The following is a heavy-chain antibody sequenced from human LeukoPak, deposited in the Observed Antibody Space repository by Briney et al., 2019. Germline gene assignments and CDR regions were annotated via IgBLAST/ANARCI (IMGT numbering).Heavy chain of an antibody. D-gene: IGHD6-19*01. CDR2: ISSSSSTI. CDR3: ARGIIAVAAYFDY. Sequence: GGSLRLSCAASGFTFSIYSMNWVRQAPGKGLEWVSYISSSSSTIYYADSVKGRFTISRDNAKNSLYLQMNSLRAADTAVYYCARGIIAVAAYFDYWGQGTLVTVSS. V-gene: IGHV3-48*01. CDR1: GFTFSIYS. J-gene: IGHJ4*02.